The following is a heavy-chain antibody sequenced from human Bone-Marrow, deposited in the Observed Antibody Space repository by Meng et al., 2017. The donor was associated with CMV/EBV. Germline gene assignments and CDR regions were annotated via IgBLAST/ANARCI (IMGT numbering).Heavy chain of an antibody. J-gene: IGHJ4*02. Sequence: GESLKISCAASGFTFSSYGMHWVRQAPGKGLEWVAFIRYDGSTKYYRDSVKGRFIISRDNTKNTLSVQMNSLRSEDTAVYYCAKGRTTFGGVIVEYLDQWGQGTLVTVSS. D-gene: IGHD3-16*01. V-gene: IGHV3-30*02. CDR3: AKGRTTFGGVIVEYLDQ. CDR1: GFTFSSYG. CDR2: IRYDGSTK.